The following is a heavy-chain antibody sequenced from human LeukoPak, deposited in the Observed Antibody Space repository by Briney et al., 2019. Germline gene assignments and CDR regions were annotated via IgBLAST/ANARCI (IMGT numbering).Heavy chain of an antibody. D-gene: IGHD3-10*01. CDR3: ARDSPRVYYGPGSYYNALGY. CDR2: INPSGGST. V-gene: IGHV1-46*01. J-gene: IGHJ4*02. CDR1: GYTLTSYY. Sequence: GASVKVSCKASGYTLTSYYMHWVRQAPGQGLEWMGIINPSGGSTSYAQKFQGRVTMTRDTSTSTVYMELSSLRSEDTTVYYCARDSPRVYYGPGSYYNALGYWGQGTLVTVSS.